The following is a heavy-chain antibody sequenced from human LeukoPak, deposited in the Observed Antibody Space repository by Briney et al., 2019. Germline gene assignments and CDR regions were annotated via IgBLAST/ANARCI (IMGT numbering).Heavy chain of an antibody. CDR3: ARDLWDTAVVPMVRVYGMDV. CDR2: ISYGGTNK. Sequence: GGSLRLSCAASGFTFSDYGMHWVRQAPGKGLEWVAVISYGGTNKYYADSVKGRFTISRDNSKNTLYLQMNSLRAEDTAVYFCARDLWDTAVVPMVRVYGMDVWGQGTTVTVSS. V-gene: IGHV3-30*03. J-gene: IGHJ6*02. CDR1: GFTFSDYG. D-gene: IGHD5-18*01.